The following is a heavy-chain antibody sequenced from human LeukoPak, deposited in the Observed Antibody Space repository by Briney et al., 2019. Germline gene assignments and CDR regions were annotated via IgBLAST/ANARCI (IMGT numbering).Heavy chain of an antibody. CDR3: ARARSNYYCYYGMDV. Sequence: GASVKVSCKASGGTFSSYAISWVRQALGQGLEWMGGIIPIFGTPNYAQKFQGRVTITADESTSTVYMELSSLRSEDTAIYYCARARSNYYCYYGMDVCGQGATVTVSS. CDR2: IIPIFGTP. D-gene: IGHD1-26*01. CDR1: GGTFSSYA. V-gene: IGHV1-69*13. J-gene: IGHJ6*02.